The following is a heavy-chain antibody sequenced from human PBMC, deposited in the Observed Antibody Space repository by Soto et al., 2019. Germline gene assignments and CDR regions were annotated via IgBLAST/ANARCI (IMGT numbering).Heavy chain of an antibody. Sequence: GASVKVSCKASGYTSTSYGISWVRQAPGQGLEWMGWISAYNGNTNYAQKLQGRVTMTTDTSTSTAYMELRSLRSDDTAVYYCAGVSWREKYGMDVWGQGTTVTVSS. V-gene: IGHV1-18*04. CDR3: AGVSWREKYGMDV. CDR1: GYTSTSYG. CDR2: ISAYNGNT. J-gene: IGHJ6*02.